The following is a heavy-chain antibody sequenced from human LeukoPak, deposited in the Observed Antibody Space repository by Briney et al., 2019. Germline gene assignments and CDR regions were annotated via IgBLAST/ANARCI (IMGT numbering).Heavy chain of an antibody. CDR2: INPNSGGT. CDR1: GYTFTGYY. D-gene: IGHD3-9*01. J-gene: IGHJ4*02. Sequence: ASVKVSCKASGYTFTGYYMHWVRQAPGQGLEWMGWINPNSGGTNYAQKFQGRVTTTRDTSISTAYMELSRLRSDDTAVYYCASNPNYDILTGWVYWGQGTLVTVSS. V-gene: IGHV1-2*02. CDR3: ASNPNYDILTGWVY.